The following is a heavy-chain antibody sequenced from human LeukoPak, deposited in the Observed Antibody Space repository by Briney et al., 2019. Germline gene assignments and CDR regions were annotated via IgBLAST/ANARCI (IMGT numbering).Heavy chain of an antibody. CDR1: GYTFTGYY. Sequence: ASVEVSCKASGYTFTGYYMHWVRQAPGQGLEWMGWINPNSGGTNYAQKLQGRVTMTTDTSTSTAYMELRSLRSDDTAVYYCAREGSGSYGDYWGQGTLVTVSS. CDR3: AREGSGSYGDY. V-gene: IGHV1-2*02. D-gene: IGHD1-26*01. J-gene: IGHJ4*02. CDR2: INPNSGGT.